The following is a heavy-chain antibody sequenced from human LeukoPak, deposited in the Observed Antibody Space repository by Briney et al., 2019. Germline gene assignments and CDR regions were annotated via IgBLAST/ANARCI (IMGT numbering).Heavy chain of an antibody. CDR3: AKDTCSGGSCYYYYGMDV. CDR1: GFTFSNFG. Sequence: GGSVRLSCAASGFTFSNFGLNWVRQAPGKGLEWVAVISHDGSNNYYADSVKGRFTISRDNSKNTLYLQMISLRAEDTAVYYCAKDTCSGGSCYYYYGMDVWGQGTTVTVSS. D-gene: IGHD2-15*01. V-gene: IGHV3-30*18. CDR2: ISHDGSNN. J-gene: IGHJ6*02.